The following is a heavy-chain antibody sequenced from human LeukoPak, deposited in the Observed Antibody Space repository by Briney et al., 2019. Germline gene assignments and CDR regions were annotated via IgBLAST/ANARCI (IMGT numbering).Heavy chain of an antibody. Sequence: PGGSLRLSCAPSGFTFSNYGVSWVRQAPGKGLEWVSSISSSSRYIFYADSVKGRFTISRDDAKNSLYLQMNSLRAEDTAVYYCGRHNCGADCYGSVDYWGQGTLVTVSS. V-gene: IGHV3-21*01. D-gene: IGHD2-21*02. J-gene: IGHJ4*02. CDR3: GRHNCGADCYGSVDY. CDR1: GFTFSNYG. CDR2: ISSSSRYI.